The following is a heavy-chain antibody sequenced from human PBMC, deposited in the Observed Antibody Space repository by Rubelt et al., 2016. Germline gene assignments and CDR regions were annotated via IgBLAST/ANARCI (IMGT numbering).Heavy chain of an antibody. CDR3: ARGGYRVEMVQKVTHYIYYGMDV. CDR2: IDHGGST. CDR1: GGSISRSRYY. J-gene: IGHJ6*02. D-gene: IGHD3-10*01. Sequence: QLQLQESGPGLVKPSETLSLTCIVSGGSISRSRYYWAWIRQPPGKGPEWIGEIDHGGSTRYNPSLKSRISISVDTSKNLFSLRLSSVTAADTAVFYCARGGYRVEMVQKVTHYIYYGMDVWGQGTTVTVSS. V-gene: IGHV4-39*02.